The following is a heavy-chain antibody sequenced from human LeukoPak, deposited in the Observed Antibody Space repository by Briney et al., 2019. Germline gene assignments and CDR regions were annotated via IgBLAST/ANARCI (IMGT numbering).Heavy chain of an antibody. Sequence: ASVKVSCKASGYTFTSYGISWGRQAPGQGLEWMGWISAYNGNTNYAQKLQGRVTMTTDTSTSTAYMELRSLRSDDTAVYYCARDGEDIVVVPAAPPNAFDIWGQGTMVTVSS. CDR3: ARDGEDIVVVPAAPPNAFDI. CDR2: ISAYNGNT. CDR1: GYTFTSYG. J-gene: IGHJ3*02. D-gene: IGHD2-2*01. V-gene: IGHV1-18*01.